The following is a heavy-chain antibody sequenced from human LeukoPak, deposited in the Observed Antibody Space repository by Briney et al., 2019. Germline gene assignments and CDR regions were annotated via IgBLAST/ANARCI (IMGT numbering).Heavy chain of an antibody. CDR2: IYPGDSDT. CDR1: GYSFTSYW. J-gene: IGHJ1*01. Sequence: GESLKISCKGSGYSFTSYWIGWVRQMPGKGLEWMGIIYPGDSDTRYSPSFQGQVTISADKSISTAYLQWSSLKASDTAMYYCARLYGAQPQSEYFQHWGQGTLVTVSS. D-gene: IGHD4-17*01. V-gene: IGHV5-51*01. CDR3: ARLYGAQPQSEYFQH.